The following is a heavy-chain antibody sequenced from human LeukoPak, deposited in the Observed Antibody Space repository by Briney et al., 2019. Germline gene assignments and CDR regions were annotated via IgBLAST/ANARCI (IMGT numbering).Heavy chain of an antibody. V-gene: IGHV3-23*01. D-gene: IGHD3-10*01. Sequence: GGSLRLSCAASGFTFSSYAMSWVRQAPGKGLEWVSAISGSGGSTYYADSVKGRFTISRDNSKNTLYLQMNSLRAEDTAVYYCARDHPYITMVRGVIPAFDYWGQGTLVTVSS. CDR2: ISGSGGST. CDR3: ARDHPYITMVRGVIPAFDY. J-gene: IGHJ4*02. CDR1: GFTFSSYA.